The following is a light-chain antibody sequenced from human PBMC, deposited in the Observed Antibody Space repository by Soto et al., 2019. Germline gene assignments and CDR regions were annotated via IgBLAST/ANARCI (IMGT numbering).Light chain of an antibody. V-gene: IGLV1-47*02. CDR2: SNN. Sequence: QSVLTQPHSASGTPGQRVTISCSGSSSNIGSNYVFWYQQLPGTAPKLLVYSNNQRPSGVHDRFSGSKSGTSASLAISGLRSEDEADYYCAAWDDSLSVWVFAGGTKLTVL. J-gene: IGLJ3*02. CDR3: AAWDDSLSVWV. CDR1: SSNIGSNY.